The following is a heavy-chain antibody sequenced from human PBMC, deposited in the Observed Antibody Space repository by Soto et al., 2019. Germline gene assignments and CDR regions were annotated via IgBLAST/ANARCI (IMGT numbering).Heavy chain of an antibody. Sequence: SVKVSCKASGDTFSSYAISWVRQAPGQGLEWMGGIIPIFGTANYAQKFQGRVTITADESTSTAYMELSSLRSEDTAVYYCARSCTNGVCYTNPYSYYGMDVWGQGTTVTVSS. J-gene: IGHJ6*02. CDR1: GDTFSSYA. CDR2: IIPIFGTA. CDR3: ARSCTNGVCYTNPYSYYGMDV. V-gene: IGHV1-69*13. D-gene: IGHD2-8*01.